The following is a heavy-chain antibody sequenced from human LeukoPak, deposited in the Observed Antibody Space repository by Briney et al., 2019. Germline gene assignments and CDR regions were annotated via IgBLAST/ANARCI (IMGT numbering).Heavy chain of an antibody. CDR3: VKEGGIAAAGYRYYFDY. CDR1: GFTFSGYA. D-gene: IGHD6-13*01. CDR2: ITSSGEST. Sequence: PGGSLRLSCTASGFTFSGYAMSWVRQAPEKGLEWVSSITSSGESTWYAGSVKGQFTISRDNSKNTLYLQMNSLRAEDTALYYCVKEGGIAAAGYRYYFDYWGQGTLVTVSS. J-gene: IGHJ4*02. V-gene: IGHV3-23*01.